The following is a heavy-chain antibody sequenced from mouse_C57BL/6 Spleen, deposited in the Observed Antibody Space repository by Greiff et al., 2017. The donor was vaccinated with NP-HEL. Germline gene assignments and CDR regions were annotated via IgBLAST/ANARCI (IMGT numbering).Heavy chain of an antibody. CDR1: GYTFTSYW. CDR2: IHPNSGST. J-gene: IGHJ1*03. Sequence: QVQLQQPGAELVKPGASVKLSCKASGYTFTSYWMHWVKQRPGQGLEWIGMIHPNSGSTNYNEKFKSKATLTVDKSSSTAYMQLSSLTSEDSAVYYCARITTVDHLYFDVWGTGTTVTVSS. D-gene: IGHD1-1*01. CDR3: ARITTVDHLYFDV. V-gene: IGHV1-64*01.